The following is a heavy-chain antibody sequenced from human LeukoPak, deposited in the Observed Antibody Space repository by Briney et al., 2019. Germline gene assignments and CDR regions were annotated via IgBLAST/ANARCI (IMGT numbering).Heavy chain of an antibody. V-gene: IGHV3-23*01. J-gene: IGHJ4*02. D-gene: IGHD3-10*01. Sequence: PGGSLRLSCAASGFTFSSYAMSWVRQAPGKGLEWVSAISGSGGSTYYADSVKGRFTISRDNSKNTLYLQMNSLRAEDTAVYFCAKDHWGAIRGEFDYWGQGTLVTVSS. CDR3: AKDHWGAIRGEFDY. CDR1: GFTFSSYA. CDR2: ISGSGGST.